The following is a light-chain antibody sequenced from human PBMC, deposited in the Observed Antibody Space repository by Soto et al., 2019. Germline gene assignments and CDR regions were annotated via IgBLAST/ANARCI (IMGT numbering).Light chain of an antibody. Sequence: QSLLTQSPSASGTPGQRVTISCSGSFSNIGSNTVNWYEQLPGTAPKLLIYSNNQRPSGVPDRISGTKSGTSASLAIRGLQSDDEADYYCAAWDDSLNGVVFGGGTKVTVL. V-gene: IGLV1-44*01. J-gene: IGLJ2*01. CDR3: AAWDDSLNGVV. CDR1: FSNIGSNT. CDR2: SNN.